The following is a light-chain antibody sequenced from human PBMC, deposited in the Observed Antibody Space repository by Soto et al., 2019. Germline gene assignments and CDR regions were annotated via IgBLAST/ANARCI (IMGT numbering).Light chain of an antibody. CDR1: SSDVGLYDY. J-gene: IGLJ1*01. Sequence: QSALTQPASVSGSPGQSITISCTGTSSDVGLYDYVSWYQQHPGKAPQLMIYAVSNRPSGVSNRFSASKSGNTASLFISGLQAEDEADYYCSSYTSDSSYVFESGTKVTVL. CDR2: AVS. V-gene: IGLV2-14*01. CDR3: SSYTSDSSYV.